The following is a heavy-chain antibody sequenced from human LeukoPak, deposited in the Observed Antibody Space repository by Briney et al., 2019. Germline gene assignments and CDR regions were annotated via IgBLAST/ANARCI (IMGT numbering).Heavy chain of an antibody. CDR1: GGSISSGGYY. CDR2: IYYSGST. J-gene: IGHJ4*02. Sequence: SETLSLTCTVSGGSISSGGYYWSWIRQHPGKGLEWIGYIYYSGSTYYNPSLKSRTTISVDKSKNQFSLKLSSVTAADTAVYYCARGDGYYFDYWGQGTLVTVSS. CDR3: ARGDGYYFDY. V-gene: IGHV4-31*03. D-gene: IGHD2-21*01.